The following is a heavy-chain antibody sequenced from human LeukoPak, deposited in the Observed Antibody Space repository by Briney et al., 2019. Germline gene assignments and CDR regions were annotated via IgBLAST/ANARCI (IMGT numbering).Heavy chain of an antibody. V-gene: IGHV1-69*06. Sequence: SVKVSCKASGDSFSSSVFSWVRQVPGQGLEWMGGIIPIFGTANYAQKLQGRVTITADMSATTVYLEVSSLRSDDTAVYFCARAPPMVRGVPNWFDPWGQGTLITVSS. CDR1: GDSFSSSV. D-gene: IGHD3-10*01. CDR2: IIPIFGTA. CDR3: ARAPPMVRGVPNWFDP. J-gene: IGHJ5*02.